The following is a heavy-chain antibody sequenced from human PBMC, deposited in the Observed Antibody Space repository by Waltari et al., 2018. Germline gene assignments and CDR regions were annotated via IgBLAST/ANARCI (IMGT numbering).Heavy chain of an antibody. Sequence: QVQLVPSGAEVKKPGSSVKAPCKASGGTFSSYAISWVRQAPGQGLEWMGRIIPILGIATYAQKFQGRVTITADESTSTAYMELSSLRSEDTAVYYCASGLRYYGMDVWGQGTTVTVSS. J-gene: IGHJ6*02. CDR1: GGTFSSYA. CDR2: IIPILGIA. CDR3: ASGLRYYGMDV. D-gene: IGHD3-10*01. V-gene: IGHV1-69*04.